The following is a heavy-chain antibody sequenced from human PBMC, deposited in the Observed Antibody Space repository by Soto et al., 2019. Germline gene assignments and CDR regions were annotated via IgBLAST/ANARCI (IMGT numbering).Heavy chain of an antibody. CDR3: ARTASEYSSSHYFDY. V-gene: IGHV4-59*01. D-gene: IGHD6-6*01. J-gene: IGHJ4*02. Sequence: SETLSLTCTVSGGSISSYYWSWIRQPPGKGLEWIGYIYYSGSTNYNPSLKSRVTISVDTSKNQFSLKLSSVTAADTAVYYCARTASEYSSSHYFDYWGQGTLVTVSS. CDR1: GGSISSYY. CDR2: IYYSGST.